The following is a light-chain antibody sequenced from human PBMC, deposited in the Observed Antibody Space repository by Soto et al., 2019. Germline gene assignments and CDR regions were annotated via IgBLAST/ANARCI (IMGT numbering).Light chain of an antibody. CDR1: QSISTY. Sequence: DIQLTQSPSSLSASVGDRVTITCRASQSISTYLNWYQQKPGKAPKLLIYAASSLQSGVPSRFSGSGSGTDFTLTISRLEPEDFAVYYCQQYGSSPSTFGPGTKVDIK. CDR2: AAS. J-gene: IGKJ3*01. CDR3: QQYGSSPST. V-gene: IGKV1-39*01.